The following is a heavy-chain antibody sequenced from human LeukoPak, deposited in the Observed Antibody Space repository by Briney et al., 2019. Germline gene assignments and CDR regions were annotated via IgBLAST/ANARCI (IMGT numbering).Heavy chain of an antibody. V-gene: IGHV1-69*04. D-gene: IGHD2-21*02. CDR3: ARVLYCGGDCYSEGDY. CDR2: IIPILGIA. J-gene: IGHJ4*02. CDR1: GYTFTGYY. Sequence: SVKVSCKASGYTFTGYYMHWVRQAPGQGLEWMGRIIPILGIANYAQKFQGRVTITADKSTSTAYMELSSLRSEDTAVYYCARVLYCGGDCYSEGDYWGQGTLVTVSS.